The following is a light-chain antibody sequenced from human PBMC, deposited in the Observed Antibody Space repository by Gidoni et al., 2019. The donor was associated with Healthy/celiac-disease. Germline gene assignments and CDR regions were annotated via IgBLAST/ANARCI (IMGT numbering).Light chain of an antibody. CDR1: QSVLYSANNKHY. V-gene: IGKV4-1*01. CDR2: WAS. J-gene: IGKJ3*01. CDR3: QQYYSTPFT. Sequence: DLVMTQSPDSLAVSLGERATINCKSSQSVLYSANNKHYLALYQQKTGQPPKLLIYWASTRESGVPDRFSGSASGTDFTLTISSLQAEDVAVYYCQQYYSTPFTFGPGTKVDIK.